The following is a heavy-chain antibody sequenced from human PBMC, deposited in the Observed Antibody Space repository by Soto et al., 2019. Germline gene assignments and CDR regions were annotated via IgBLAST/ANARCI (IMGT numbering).Heavy chain of an antibody. Sequence: EVQLVESGGGLVQHGRSLRLSCAASGFTFPDYTMHWVRQAPGKGLEWVSGISWNSGSIDYADSVKGRFIISRDDAKNCLYLQMNSLRAEDTAFYYCAKGLYYYQTSGYPHYWGQGTLVTVSS. D-gene: IGHD3-22*01. V-gene: IGHV3-9*01. J-gene: IGHJ4*02. CDR3: AKGLYYYQTSGYPHY. CDR2: ISWNSGSI. CDR1: GFTFPDYT.